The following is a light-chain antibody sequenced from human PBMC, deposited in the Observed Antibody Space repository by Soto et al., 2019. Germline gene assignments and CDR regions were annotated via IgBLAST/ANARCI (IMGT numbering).Light chain of an antibody. CDR1: QGINNN. CDR2: SAS. V-gene: IGKV1-16*02. J-gene: IGKJ1*01. CDR3: QQYNTCPRT. Sequence: DIQMTQSPSSLSASVGDRVTITWRASQGINNNLAWFQQKPGKAPRSLIYSASSLQSWVPSKFSGSGSGTDFTLTISSLQPEYFAKYYCQQYNTCPRTFGLGTKVEIK.